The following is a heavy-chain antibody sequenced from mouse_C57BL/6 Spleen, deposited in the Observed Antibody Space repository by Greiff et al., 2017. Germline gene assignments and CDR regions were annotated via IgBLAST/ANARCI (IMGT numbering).Heavy chain of an antibody. V-gene: IGHV1-72*01. D-gene: IGHD2-2*01. CDR3: ARGKVYYGNDVGYFAY. J-gene: IGHJ2*01. CDR2: IDPNSGGT. Sequence: VQLQQPGAELVKPGASVKLSCKASGYTFTSYWMHWVKQRPGRGLEWIGRIDPNSGGTKYNEKFKSKATLTVDKPSSTAYMQLSSLTSEDSAVXLCARGKVYYGNDVGYFAYWGKGTTLTVSS. CDR1: GYTFTSYW.